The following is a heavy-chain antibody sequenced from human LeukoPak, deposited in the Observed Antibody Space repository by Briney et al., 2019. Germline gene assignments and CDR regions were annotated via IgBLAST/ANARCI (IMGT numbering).Heavy chain of an antibody. CDR2: IYYSGST. J-gene: IGHJ4*02. D-gene: IGHD3-22*01. CDR3: ARDYDSSGYYPYYFDY. Sequence: SETLSLTCTVSGGSISSSSYYWGWIRQPPGKGLEWIGSIYYSGSTYYNPSLKSRVTISVDTSKNQFSLKLSSVTAADTAVYYCARDYDSSGYYPYYFDYWGQGTLVTDSS. CDR1: GGSISSSSYY. V-gene: IGHV4-39*01.